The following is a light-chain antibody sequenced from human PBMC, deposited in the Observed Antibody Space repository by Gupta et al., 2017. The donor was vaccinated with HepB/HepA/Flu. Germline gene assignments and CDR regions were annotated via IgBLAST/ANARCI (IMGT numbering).Light chain of an antibody. CDR1: QDIKTT. CDR2: GVS. CDR3: WLEDTHPHS. V-gene: IGKV1-33*01. J-gene: IGKJ2*01. Sequence: DVQVTQSPSSLSASVGDRVTITCQASQDIKTTLNWFQKKSGQAPRLLLYGVSSLEKGVPSSFSGSGSAGTFSFTIISILPAETASYFCWLEDTHPHSFGQGTRLEI.